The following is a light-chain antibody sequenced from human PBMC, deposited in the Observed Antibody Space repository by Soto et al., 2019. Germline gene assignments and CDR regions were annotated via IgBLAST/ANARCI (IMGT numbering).Light chain of an antibody. CDR2: EVS. Sequence: QSALTLPAAVSGSPGQSISICCTGTSGDVGGYNYVCWYQQHPGKAPKLMIYEVSNRPSGVSNRFSGSKSGNTASLTISGLQAEDEADYYCSSYTSSSTLSVFGTGPTLTV. J-gene: IGLJ1*01. CDR1: SGDVGGYNY. CDR3: SSYTSSSTLSV. V-gene: IGLV2-14*01.